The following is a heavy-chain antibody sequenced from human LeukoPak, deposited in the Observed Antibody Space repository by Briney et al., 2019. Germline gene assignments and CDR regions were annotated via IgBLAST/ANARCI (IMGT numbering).Heavy chain of an antibody. V-gene: IGHV3-15*01. J-gene: IGHJ4*02. Sequence: KPGGSLRLSCAASGFTFINAWMSWVRQAPWKGLEWVGRFKSKTDGGTTDYAAPVKGRFSISRDESKNTLYLQMNSLKTEDTAVYYCTTEDCSSTSCPYYFDYWGQGTLVTVSS. CDR1: GFTFINAW. D-gene: IGHD2-2*01. CDR3: TTEDCSSTSCPYYFDY. CDR2: FKSKTDGGTT.